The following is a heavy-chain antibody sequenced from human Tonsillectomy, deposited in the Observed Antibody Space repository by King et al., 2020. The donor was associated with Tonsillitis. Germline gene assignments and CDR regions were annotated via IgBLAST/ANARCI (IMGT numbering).Heavy chain of an antibody. CDR2: IYHTGRT. CDR3: ARSPNYYDSSGYSWAFDM. D-gene: IGHD3-22*01. V-gene: IGHV4-4*02. Sequence: QLQESGPGLVKPSGTLSLTCAVSGGSISSSNWWSCVRQPPGKGLEWIGEIYHTGRTNYDPSLKSRVAISVDNSKNQFSLELTSVTAADTAVYYCARSPNYYDSSGYSWAFDMWGQGTMVTVSS. CDR1: GGSISSSNW. J-gene: IGHJ3*02.